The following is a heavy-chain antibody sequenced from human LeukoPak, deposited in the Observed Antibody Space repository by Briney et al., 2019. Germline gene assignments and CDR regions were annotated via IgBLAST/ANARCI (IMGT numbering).Heavy chain of an antibody. CDR2: IGSSANTI. Sequence: GGSLRLSCAASGFTFSNYWIHWVRQAPGKGLEWVSHIGSSANTIWYADSVRGRFTISRDNAKNSVHLQMNSLRAEDTAVYYCARPYYSGNFYYYGMDVWGQGTTVTVSS. J-gene: IGHJ6*02. D-gene: IGHD1-26*01. CDR3: ARPYYSGNFYYYGMDV. V-gene: IGHV3-11*01. CDR1: GFTFSNYW.